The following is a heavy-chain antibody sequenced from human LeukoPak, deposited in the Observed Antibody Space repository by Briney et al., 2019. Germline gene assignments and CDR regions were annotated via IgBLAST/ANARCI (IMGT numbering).Heavy chain of an antibody. J-gene: IGHJ4*02. V-gene: IGHV1-8*03. CDR3: ARSVGYSRSDY. CDR1: GYTFTRYD. Sequence: ASVRVSCKASGYTFTRYDINGVRQATGQGLEWMGWMNPNSGNTGYAQKFQGRVTITRNTSISTAYMELSSLRSEDTAVYYFARSVGYSRSDYWGQGTLVTVSS. CDR2: MNPNSGNT. D-gene: IGHD6-13*01.